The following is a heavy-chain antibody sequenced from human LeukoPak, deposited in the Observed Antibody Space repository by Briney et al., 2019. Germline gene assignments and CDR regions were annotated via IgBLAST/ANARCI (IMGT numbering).Heavy chain of an antibody. CDR1: GFTFSSYA. CDR2: ISGSGGST. J-gene: IGHJ3*02. Sequence: GGSLRLSCAASGFTFSSYAMSWVRQAPGEGLEWVSAISGSGGSTYYAHSVKGRFTISRDNSKNTLYLQMNSLRAEDTAVYYCAKDGVSIVVVVAATDAFDIWGQGTMVTVSS. V-gene: IGHV3-23*01. CDR3: AKDGVSIVVVVAATDAFDI. D-gene: IGHD2-15*01.